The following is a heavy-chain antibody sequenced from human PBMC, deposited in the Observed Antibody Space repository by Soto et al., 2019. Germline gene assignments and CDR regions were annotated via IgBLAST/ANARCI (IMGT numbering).Heavy chain of an antibody. V-gene: IGHV3-64D*06. CDR3: VKDIFGMHX. Sequence: WGSLRLSFSASGFTFNQYSMQWVRQSPGKGLQFVSTISSNGGGTDYTDSVKGRFTISRENYKKTLYLKMSRLRPGDTAVYYCVKDIFGMHXWGQGTTFTVS. D-gene: IGHD3-9*01. CDR2: ISSNGGGT. CDR1: GFTFNQYS. J-gene: IGHJ6*02.